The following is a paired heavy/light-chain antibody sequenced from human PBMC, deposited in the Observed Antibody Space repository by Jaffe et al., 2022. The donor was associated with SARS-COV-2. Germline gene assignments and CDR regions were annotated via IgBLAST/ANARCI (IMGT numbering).Light chain of an antibody. V-gene: IGKV3-11*01. CDR2: DAS. J-gene: IGKJ1*01. CDR3: QQRSIWPRT. CDR1: QSISTY. Sequence: EIVLTQSPATLSLSPGERAALSCRASQSISTYLAWYQQKPGQAPRLLIYDASNRATGIPARFSGSGSGTDFTLTISSLEPEDFAVYYCQQRSIWPRTFGQGTKVEIK.
Heavy chain of an antibody. CDR3: AKDPTKELEKDY. V-gene: IGHV3-23*01. Sequence: EVQLLESGGGLVQPGGSLRLSCAASEFTFSSYAMSWVRQAPGKGLEWVSSISHSGATTYYADPVRGRFTISRDNAKSTLYLQMNSLRAEDTAVYYCAKDPTKELEKDYWGQGTLVTVSS. CDR1: EFTFSSYA. CDR2: ISHSGATT. D-gene: IGHD1-1*01. J-gene: IGHJ4*02.